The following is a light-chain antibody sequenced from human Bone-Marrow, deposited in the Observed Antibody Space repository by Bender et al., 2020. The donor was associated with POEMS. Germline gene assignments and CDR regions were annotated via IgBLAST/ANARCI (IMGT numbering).Light chain of an antibody. V-gene: IGLV2-14*03. J-gene: IGLJ2*01. CDR3: SSCSTTGTLVI. Sequence: QSALGQPAYVSGSPGQSITISCTGSRGNIGSYPSVSWYQQHPGKAPKLLIFEVSNRPSGLSDRFSGSKAGNTASLTISGLQAEDEADYYCSSCSTTGTLVIFGGGTKLTVL. CDR2: EVS. CDR1: RGNIGSYPS.